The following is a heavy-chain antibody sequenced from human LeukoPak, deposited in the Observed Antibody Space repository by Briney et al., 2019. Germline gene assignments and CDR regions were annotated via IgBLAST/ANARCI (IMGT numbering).Heavy chain of an antibody. Sequence: GSLRLSCAASGCTFSSYGMNWVRQAPGKGLEWVAVIWFVGSKKDYIPSVQGRFTISRDNSKNTLYLQMNSLTAEDTAVYYCARVRFCSRANCYVYLDHWGQGTQVTVA. CDR2: IWFVGSKK. J-gene: IGHJ4*02. D-gene: IGHD2-2*01. CDR1: GCTFSSYG. CDR3: ARVRFCSRANCYVYLDH. V-gene: IGHV3-33*08.